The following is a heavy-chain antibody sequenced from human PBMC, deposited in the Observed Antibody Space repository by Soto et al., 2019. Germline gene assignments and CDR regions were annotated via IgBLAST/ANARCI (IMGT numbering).Heavy chain of an antibody. CDR3: AKDPYYSSSSSYYYGMDV. D-gene: IGHD6-6*01. CDR1: GFTFSSYG. V-gene: IGHV3-30*18. J-gene: IGHJ6*02. CDR2: ISYDGSNK. Sequence: GGSLRLSCAASGFTFSSYGMHWVRQAPGKGLEWVAVISYDGSNKYYADSVKGRFTISRDNSKNTLYLQMNSLRAEDTAVYYCAKDPYYSSSSSYYYGMDVWGQGTTVTGSS.